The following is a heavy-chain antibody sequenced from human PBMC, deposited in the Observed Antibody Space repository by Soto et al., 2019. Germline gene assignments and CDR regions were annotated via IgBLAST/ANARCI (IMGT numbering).Heavy chain of an antibody. J-gene: IGHJ6*02. D-gene: IGHD6-13*01. CDR1: GGSIRSYY. CDR2: IYYSGST. Sequence: SETLSLTCTVSGGSIRSYYWSWIRQPPGKGLEWIGYIYYSGSTNYNPSLKSRVTISVDTSKNQFSLKLSSVTAADTAVYYCAITTFDSSSWYHYYYGMDVWGQGTTVTVSS. CDR3: AITTFDSSSWYHYYYGMDV. V-gene: IGHV4-59*12.